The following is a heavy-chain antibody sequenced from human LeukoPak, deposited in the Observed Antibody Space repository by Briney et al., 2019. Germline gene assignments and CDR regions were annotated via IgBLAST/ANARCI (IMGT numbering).Heavy chain of an antibody. CDR1: GFTFSTYA. CDR2: ISGSGGST. D-gene: IGHD6-19*01. J-gene: IGHJ4*02. CDR3: AKGAGYTTDWSYFDY. Sequence: GGSLRLSCAASGFTFSTYAMSWVRQAPGKGLEWVSVISGSGGSTSYADSVKGHFTISRDNSKNTLYLQMNSLRAEDTAVYYCAKGAGYTTDWSYFDYWGQGTLVTVSS. V-gene: IGHV3-23*01.